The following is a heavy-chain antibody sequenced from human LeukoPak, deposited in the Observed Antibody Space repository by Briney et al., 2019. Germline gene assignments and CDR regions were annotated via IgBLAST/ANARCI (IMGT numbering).Heavy chain of an antibody. V-gene: IGHV4-4*07. J-gene: IGHJ5*02. CDR1: GGSIISYY. CDR2: IYPSGST. Sequence: SGPLSLPCTVSGGSIISYYWSWFRQPAGKGLELIGRIYPSGSTNYNPSLKSRVTMSVDTSKNQFSLKLSSVTAADTAVYYCARAPTGTGGWNWFDPWGQGTLITVSS. D-gene: IGHD1-1*01. CDR3: ARAPTGTGGWNWFDP.